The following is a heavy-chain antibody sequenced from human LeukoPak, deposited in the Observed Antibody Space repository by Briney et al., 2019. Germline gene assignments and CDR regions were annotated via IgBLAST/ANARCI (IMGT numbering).Heavy chain of an antibody. CDR2: INHSGST. Sequence: PSETLSLTCAVYGGSFSGYYWSWIRQPPGKGLEWIGEINHSGSTNYNPSLKSRVTISVDTSKNQFSLKLSSVTAADTAVYYCARRVYCSSTSCQNFLFDYWGQGTLVTVSS. CDR3: ARRVYCSSTSCQNFLFDY. D-gene: IGHD2-2*01. CDR1: GGSFSGYY. V-gene: IGHV4-34*01. J-gene: IGHJ4*02.